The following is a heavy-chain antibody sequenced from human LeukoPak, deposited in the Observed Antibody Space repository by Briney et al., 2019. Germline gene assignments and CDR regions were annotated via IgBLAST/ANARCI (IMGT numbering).Heavy chain of an antibody. J-gene: IGHJ3*02. D-gene: IGHD3-16*01. CDR1: GGSFSGYY. CDR3: ARDLEGGNQWGAFDI. CDR2: INHSGST. V-gene: IGHV4-34*01. Sequence: PSETLSLTCAVYGGSFSGYYWSWIRQPPGKGLEWIGEINHSGSTNYNPSLKSRVTISVDTSKNQFSLKLSSVTAADTAVYYCARDLEGGNQWGAFDIWGQGTMVTVSS.